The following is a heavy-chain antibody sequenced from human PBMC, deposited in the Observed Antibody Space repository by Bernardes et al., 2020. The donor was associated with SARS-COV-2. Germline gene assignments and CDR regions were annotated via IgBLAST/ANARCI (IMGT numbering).Heavy chain of an antibody. D-gene: IGHD6-13*01. CDR2: INHSGST. Sequence: SETLTLTCAVYGGSFRGSYWSWIRQPPGQGLEWIGEINHSGSTNYNPSLKSRVTISVDTSKNQFSLKLSSVTAADTAVYYCARERLWAAAGILLPYYYYGMDVWGQGTTVTVSS. CDR1: GGSFRGSY. J-gene: IGHJ6*02. V-gene: IGHV4-34*01. CDR3: ARERLWAAAGILLPYYYYGMDV.